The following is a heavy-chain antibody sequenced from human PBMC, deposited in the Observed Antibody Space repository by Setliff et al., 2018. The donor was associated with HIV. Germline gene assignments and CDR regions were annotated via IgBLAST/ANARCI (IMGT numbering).Heavy chain of an antibody. CDR2: ITPNGDDT. Sequence: ASVKVSCKASADIFNAYYIHWVRQAPGQGLEWMGWITPNGDDTNYAQKFQGRVTMTRDTSITTAYMELSRLSSDDTAVYYCARGAWYSSGWYSSRYMDVWGKGTTVTVSS. J-gene: IGHJ6*03. CDR1: ADIFNAYY. D-gene: IGHD6-19*01. V-gene: IGHV1-2*02. CDR3: ARGAWYSSGWYSSRYMDV.